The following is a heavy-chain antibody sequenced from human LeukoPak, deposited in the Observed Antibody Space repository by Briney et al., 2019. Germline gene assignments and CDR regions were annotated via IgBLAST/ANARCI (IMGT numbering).Heavy chain of an antibody. CDR2: ISAYYGNT. CDR3: ARLDYYGSGSYPPDIDY. Sequence: ASVKVSFKASVYTFTSYGISWVRQAPGQGLDGMGLISAYYGNTNYAQNFQGRVTITTETSTRTASMELRSLRSDATAVYYCARLDYYGSGSYPPDIDYWGQGTLVTVSS. J-gene: IGHJ4*02. CDR1: VYTFTSYG. D-gene: IGHD3-10*01. V-gene: IGHV1-18*01.